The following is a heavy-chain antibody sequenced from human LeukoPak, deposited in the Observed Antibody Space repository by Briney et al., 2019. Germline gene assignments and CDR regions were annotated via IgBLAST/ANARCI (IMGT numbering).Heavy chain of an antibody. J-gene: IGHJ5*02. D-gene: IGHD2-2*01. CDR1: GYTFNNFD. CDR3: ARSIVVVPAAMGFSAPLYSPNWFDP. V-gene: IGHV1-8*02. CDR2: MTPKSGDT. Sequence: ASVKVSCKASGYTFNNFDIDWIRQAPGQGLEWMGSMTPKSGDTDLAQKFQGRVTMTRDTSLNTAYLAVSSLTSDDTAVYYCARSIVVVPAAMGFSAPLYSPNWFDPWGQGTLVTVSS.